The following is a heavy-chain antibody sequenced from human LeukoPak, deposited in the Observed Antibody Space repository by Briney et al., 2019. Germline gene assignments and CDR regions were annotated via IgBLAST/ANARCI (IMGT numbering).Heavy chain of an antibody. CDR1: GYTFTGYY. Sequence: ASVKVSCKASGYTFTGYYMHWVRQAPGQGLEWMGWINPNSGGTNYAQKFRGRVTMTRDTSISTAYMELSRLRSDDTAVYYCARAHNMVRGAGNAFDIWGQGTMVTVSS. V-gene: IGHV1-2*02. CDR2: INPNSGGT. CDR3: ARAHNMVRGAGNAFDI. J-gene: IGHJ3*02. D-gene: IGHD3-10*01.